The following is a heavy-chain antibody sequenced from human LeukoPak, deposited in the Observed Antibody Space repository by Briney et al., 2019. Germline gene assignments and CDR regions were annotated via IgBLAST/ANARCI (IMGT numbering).Heavy chain of an antibody. J-gene: IGHJ6*03. D-gene: IGHD6-13*01. CDR1: GGSISSSSYY. CDR2: IYYSGST. V-gene: IGHV4-39*07. CDR3: ARSEAYSSSWYMGGYYYYYMDA. Sequence: SETLSLTCTVSGGSISSSSYYWGWIRQPPGKGLEWIGSIYYSGSTYYNPSLKSRVTISVDTSKNQFSLKLSSVTAADTAVYYCARSEAYSSSWYMGGYYYYYMDAWGKGTTVTVSS.